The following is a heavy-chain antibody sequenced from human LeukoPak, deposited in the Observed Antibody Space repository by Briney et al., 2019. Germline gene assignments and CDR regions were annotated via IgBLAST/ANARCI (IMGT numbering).Heavy chain of an antibody. D-gene: IGHD1-1*01. V-gene: IGHV4-59*01. J-gene: IGHJ5*02. CDR2: IYYSGST. Sequence: SGTLSLTCGVSGGSISSFYWSWIRQPPGKGLEWIGYIYYSGSTNYNPSLKSRVTISVDTSKNQFSLKLSSVTAADTAVYYCARHGTSGTNLNWFDPWGQGTLVTVSS. CDR3: ARHGTSGTNLNWFDP. CDR1: GGSISSFY.